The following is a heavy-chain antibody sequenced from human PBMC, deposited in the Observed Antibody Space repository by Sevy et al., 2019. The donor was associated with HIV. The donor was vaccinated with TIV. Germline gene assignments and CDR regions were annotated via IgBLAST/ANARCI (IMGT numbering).Heavy chain of an antibody. CDR2: IIPIFGTA. Sequence: ASVKVSCKASGGTFSSYAISWVRQAPGQGLEWMGGIIPIFGTANYAQKFQGRVTITADESTSTAYMELSSLRSEDMAVYYCARDPPSIAAAGTIFYDYWGQGTLVTVSS. CDR1: GGTFSSYA. J-gene: IGHJ4*02. V-gene: IGHV1-69*13. CDR3: ARDPPSIAAAGTIFYDY. D-gene: IGHD6-13*01.